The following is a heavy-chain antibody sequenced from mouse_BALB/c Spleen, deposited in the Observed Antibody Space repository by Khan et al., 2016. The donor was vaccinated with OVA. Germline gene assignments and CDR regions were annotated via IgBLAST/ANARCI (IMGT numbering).Heavy chain of an antibody. J-gene: IGHJ4*01. V-gene: IGHV3-2*02. Sequence: EVQLVETGPGLVKPSQSLSLTCTVTGYSITTNYAWDWIRQFPGNKLEWMGYISYSGSTSYNPSLKSRISITRDTSKNQFFLQLNSVTTEDTATYYCARKNYYGYAADYWGQGTSVTVSS. D-gene: IGHD1-1*01. CDR3: ARKNYYGYAADY. CDR2: ISYSGST. CDR1: GYSITTNYA.